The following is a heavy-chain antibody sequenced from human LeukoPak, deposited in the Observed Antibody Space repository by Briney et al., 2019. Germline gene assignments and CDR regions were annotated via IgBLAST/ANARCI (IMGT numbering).Heavy chain of an antibody. CDR2: ISYDGSNK. CDR3: ARDRGYCSSTSCYALYYFDY. D-gene: IGHD2-2*03. Sequence: GRSLRLSCAASGFTFSSYAMHWVRHAPGKGLEWVAVISYDGSNKYYADSVKGRFTISRDNSKNTLYLQMNSLRAEDTAVYYCARDRGYCSSTSCYALYYFDYWGQGTLVTVSS. J-gene: IGHJ4*02. V-gene: IGHV3-30*04. CDR1: GFTFSSYA.